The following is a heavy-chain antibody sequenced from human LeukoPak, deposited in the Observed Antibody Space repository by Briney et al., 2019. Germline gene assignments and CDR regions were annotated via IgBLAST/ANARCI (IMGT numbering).Heavy chain of an antibody. J-gene: IGHJ6*03. CDR1: GLTFNNHA. Sequence: GGSLRLSCAASGLTFNNHAMSWVRQSPGKGLEWVSVISGSGDSTHYAESVKGRFTISRDNSRNTVDLQMSSLRAEDTAVYFCAKGCSGIYCLGYYYLDVWGKGTTVTVSS. V-gene: IGHV3-23*01. CDR2: ISGSGDST. D-gene: IGHD1-26*01. CDR3: AKGCSGIYCLGYYYLDV.